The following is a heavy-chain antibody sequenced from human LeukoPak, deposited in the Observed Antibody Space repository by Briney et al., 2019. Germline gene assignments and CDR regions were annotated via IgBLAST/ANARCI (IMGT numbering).Heavy chain of an antibody. Sequence: GASVKVSCKASGYIFTSYDINWVRQATGQGLEWMGWMNPNSGNTGYAQKFQGRVTITRNTPIRTAYMELSSLRSEDTAVYYCARGPELRSRENNFDPWGQGTLVTVSS. V-gene: IGHV1-8*03. D-gene: IGHD1/OR15-1a*01. J-gene: IGHJ5*02. CDR2: MNPNSGNT. CDR3: ARGPELRSRENNFDP. CDR1: GYIFTSYD.